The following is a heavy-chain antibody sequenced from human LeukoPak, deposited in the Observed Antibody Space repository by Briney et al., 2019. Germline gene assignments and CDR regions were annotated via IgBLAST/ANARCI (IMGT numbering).Heavy chain of an antibody. CDR2: IYSGGST. CDR3: ASPTTVVIGDAFDI. J-gene: IGHJ3*02. Sequence: PGGSLRLSCAASGFTVSNNYMSWVRQAPGTGLEWVSVIYSGGSTYYADSVKGRFTISRDNSKNTLYLQMNSLRAEDTAVYCCASPTTVVIGDAFDIWGQGTMVTVSS. V-gene: IGHV3-66*02. CDR1: GFTVSNNY. D-gene: IGHD4-23*01.